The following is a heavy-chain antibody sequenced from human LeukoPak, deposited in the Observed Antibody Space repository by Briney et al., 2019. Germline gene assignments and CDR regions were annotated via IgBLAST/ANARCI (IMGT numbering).Heavy chain of an antibody. D-gene: IGHD3-3*01. CDR2: INPNSGGT. J-gene: IGHJ4*02. CDR1: GYTFTGYY. Sequence: ASVRVSCKASGYTFTGYYMHWVRQAPGQGLEWMGWINPNSGGTNYAQKFQGRVTMTRDTSISTAYMELSRLRSDDTAVYYCARSGATYYDFWSGYSTFDYRGQGTLVTVSS. V-gene: IGHV1-2*02. CDR3: ARSGATYYDFWSGYSTFDY.